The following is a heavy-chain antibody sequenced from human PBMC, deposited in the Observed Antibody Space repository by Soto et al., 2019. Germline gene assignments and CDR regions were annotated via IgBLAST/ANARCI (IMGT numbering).Heavy chain of an antibody. J-gene: IGHJ4*02. CDR3: ARSLTVTRFDQ. D-gene: IGHD4-17*01. Sequence: QVHLQESGPALVKPSETLSLFCNVSGGSMNTNYWSWIRQAPGKGLEWIGSVFYTAPTNDNPSLKSRVTILVDTAKKQFSLRLSSVTAADTAVYYCARSLTVTRFDQWGQGTRVTVS. CDR2: VFYTAPT. V-gene: IGHV4-59*01. CDR1: GGSMNTNY.